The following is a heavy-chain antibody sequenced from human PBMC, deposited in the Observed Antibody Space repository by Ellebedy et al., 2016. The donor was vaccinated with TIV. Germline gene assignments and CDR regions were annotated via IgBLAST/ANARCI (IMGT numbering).Heavy chain of an antibody. J-gene: IGHJ4*02. V-gene: IGHV1-58*01. CDR2: IVVGSGNT. D-gene: IGHD6-13*01. Sequence: SVKVSXXASGFTFTSSAVQWVRQARGQRLEWIGWIVVGSGNTNYAQKFQERVTITRDMSTSTAYMELSSLRSEDTAVYYCAAGRYSSSWSSPEYWGQGTLVTVSS. CDR3: AAGRYSSSWSSPEY. CDR1: GFTFTSSA.